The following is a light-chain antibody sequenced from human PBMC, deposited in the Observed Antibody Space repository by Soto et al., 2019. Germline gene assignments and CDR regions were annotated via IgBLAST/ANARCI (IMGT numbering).Light chain of an antibody. CDR2: EVS. CDR1: SSDVGGYNY. Sequence: QSVLTQPPSASGSPGQSVTISCTGTSSDVGGYNYVSWYQQHPGKAPKLMIYEVSKRPSGVPDRFSGSKSGNTASLTVSGLQAEDEADYYSSSYAGQLGVFGGGTKVTVL. CDR3: SSYAGQLGV. V-gene: IGLV2-8*01. J-gene: IGLJ2*01.